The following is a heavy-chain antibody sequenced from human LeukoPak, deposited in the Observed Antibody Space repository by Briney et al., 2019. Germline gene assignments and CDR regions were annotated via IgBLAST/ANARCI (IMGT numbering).Heavy chain of an antibody. D-gene: IGHD1-14*01. CDR1: GGSFSGYY. Sequence: PSETLSLTCAVYGGSFSGYYWSWIRQPPGKGLEWIGYIYTSGSTNYNPSLKSRVTISVDTSKNQFSLKLSSVTAADTAVYYCAGRGEPTGDYYYYYMDVWGKGTTVTVSS. V-gene: IGHV4-4*09. CDR3: AGRGEPTGDYYYYYMDV. CDR2: IYTSGST. J-gene: IGHJ6*03.